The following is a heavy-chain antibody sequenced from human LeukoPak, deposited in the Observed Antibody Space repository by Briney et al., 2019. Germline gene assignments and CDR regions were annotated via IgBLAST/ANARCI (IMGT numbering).Heavy chain of an antibody. CDR3: ARDSATVTTPYFDY. Sequence: GASVKVSCKASGYTFTSYGISWVRQAPGQGLEWMGWISAYNGNTNYAQKFQGWVTMTRDTSISTAYMELSRLRYDDTAVYYCARDSATVTTPYFDYWGQGSLVTVSS. D-gene: IGHD4-17*01. CDR2: ISAYNGNT. V-gene: IGHV1-18*01. J-gene: IGHJ4*02. CDR1: GYTFTSYG.